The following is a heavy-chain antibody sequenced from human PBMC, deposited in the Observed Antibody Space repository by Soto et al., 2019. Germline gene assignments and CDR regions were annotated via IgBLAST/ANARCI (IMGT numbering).Heavy chain of an antibody. D-gene: IGHD6-13*01. CDR2: IHPGDSNS. CDR1: GYNFAIYY. Sequence: GESLKISCKGSGYNFAIYYIGWVRQMPGKGLEWMGIIHPGDSNSRYSPAFQGQVTISADKSISTAVLQWNSLKASDTAMYYRARRTPGSSSWRGFDIWGQGTMVTVSS. CDR3: ARRTPGSSSWRGFDI. J-gene: IGHJ3*02. V-gene: IGHV5-51*01.